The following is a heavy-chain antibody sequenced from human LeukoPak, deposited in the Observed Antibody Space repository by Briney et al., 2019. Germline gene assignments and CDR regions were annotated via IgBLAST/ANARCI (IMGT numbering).Heavy chain of an antibody. Sequence: PGGSLRLSCAASGFTFSSYGMHWVRQAPGKGLEWVAVIWYDGSNKYYADSVKGRFTISRDNSKSTLYLQMNSLRAEDTAVYYCARDRAGVYYYYGMDVWGQGTTVTVSS. CDR3: ARDRAGVYYYYGMDV. V-gene: IGHV3-33*01. D-gene: IGHD2-21*01. CDR1: GFTFSSYG. J-gene: IGHJ6*02. CDR2: IWYDGSNK.